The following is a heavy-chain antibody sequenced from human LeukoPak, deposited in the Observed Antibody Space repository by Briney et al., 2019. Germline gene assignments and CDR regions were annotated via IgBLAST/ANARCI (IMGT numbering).Heavy chain of an antibody. V-gene: IGHV4-4*02. CDR3: ARGNGLRYFDWLPYSPYYFDY. J-gene: IGHJ4*02. Sequence: PSETLSLTCAVSGGSISSSNWWSWVRQPPGKGLEWIGEIYHSGSTNYNPSLKSRVTISVDKSKNQFSLKLSSVTAADTAVYYCARGNGLRYFDWLPYSPYYFDYWGQGTLVTVSS. CDR2: IYHSGST. D-gene: IGHD3-9*01. CDR1: GGSISSSNW.